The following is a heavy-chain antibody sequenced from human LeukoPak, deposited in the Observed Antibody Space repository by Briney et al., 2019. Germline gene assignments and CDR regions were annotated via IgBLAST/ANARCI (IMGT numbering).Heavy chain of an antibody. D-gene: IGHD3-9*01. Sequence: AGGSLRLSCAASGFTFSSYSMNWVRQAPGKGLEWVSSISSSSSYIYYADSVKGRFTISRDNAKNSLYLQMNSLRAEDTAVYYCARDVLRYFDWLLPSYYYYGMDVWGQGTTVTVSS. J-gene: IGHJ6*02. CDR1: GFTFSSYS. V-gene: IGHV3-21*01. CDR3: ARDVLRYFDWLLPSYYYYGMDV. CDR2: ISSSSSYI.